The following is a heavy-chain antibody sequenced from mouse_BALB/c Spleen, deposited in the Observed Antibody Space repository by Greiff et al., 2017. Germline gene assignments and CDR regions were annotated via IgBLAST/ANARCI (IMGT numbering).Heavy chain of an antibody. Sequence: VQLKESGAELVKPGASVKLSCTASGFNIKDTYMHWVKQRPEQGLEWIGRIDPANGNTKYDPKFQGKATITADTSSNTAYLQLSSLTSEDTAVYYCARSPYDGYPYYAMDYWGQGTSVTVSS. D-gene: IGHD2-3*01. CDR1: GFNIKDTY. V-gene: IGHV14-3*02. CDR2: IDPANGNT. CDR3: ARSPYDGYPYYAMDY. J-gene: IGHJ4*01.